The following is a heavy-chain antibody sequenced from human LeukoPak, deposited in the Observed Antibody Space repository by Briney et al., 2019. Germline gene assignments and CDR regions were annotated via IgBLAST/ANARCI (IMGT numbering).Heavy chain of an antibody. J-gene: IGHJ4*02. Sequence: GGSLRHSCAASGFAFSSNGMHWVRQAPGKGLEWVALISYDGSNKYYADSVKGRFTISRDNSKNTLYLQMNSLRAEDTAVYYCARAGDTAMAMESYFDYWGQGTLVTVSS. CDR1: GFAFSSNG. V-gene: IGHV3-30*03. CDR3: ARAGDTAMAMESYFDY. CDR2: ISYDGSNK. D-gene: IGHD5-18*01.